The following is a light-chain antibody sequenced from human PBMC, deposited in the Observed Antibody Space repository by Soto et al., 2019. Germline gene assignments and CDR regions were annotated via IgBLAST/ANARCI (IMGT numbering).Light chain of an antibody. V-gene: IGLV2-14*03. CDR2: AVS. CDR1: SSDIGSYDH. CDR3: ISYTDRQSYL. Sequence: QSVLTQPASVSGSPGQSITISCSGTSSDIGSYDHVAWYQQFPGKSPKLIIYAVSDRPSGVSDRFSGSKSGISASLTISGLQTEDEADYSCISYTDRQSYLSGTGTKVTVL. J-gene: IGLJ1*01.